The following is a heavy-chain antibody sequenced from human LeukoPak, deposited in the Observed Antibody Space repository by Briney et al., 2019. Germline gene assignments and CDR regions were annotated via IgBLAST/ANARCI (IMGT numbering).Heavy chain of an antibody. Sequence: GGSLRLSCAASGFTVSSNYMSWVRQAPGQGLEWVSVIYSGGSTYYADSVKGRFTISRDNSKNTLYLQMDSLRAEDTAVYYCARALSSGPTGMDVWGQGTTVTVSS. J-gene: IGHJ6*02. D-gene: IGHD6-19*01. CDR1: GFTVSSNY. CDR3: ARALSSGPTGMDV. CDR2: IYSGGST. V-gene: IGHV3-53*01.